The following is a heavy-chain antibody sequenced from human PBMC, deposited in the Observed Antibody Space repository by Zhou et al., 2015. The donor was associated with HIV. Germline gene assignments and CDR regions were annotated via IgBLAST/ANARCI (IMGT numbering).Heavy chain of an antibody. CDR2: VSGGGGSQ. J-gene: IGHJ3*01. CDR3: AKTSRTHVTKVIALITSPFDV. V-gene: IGHV3-23*01. D-gene: IGHD6-13*01. Sequence: EVQMLQSGGGLVQPGGSLRLSCAASGFTFKHYAMNWVRQAPGKGLEWVATVSGGGGSQYYADSVKGRFTISRDNSQDTVYLQMDSLKADDSAVYYCAKTSRTHVTKVIALITSPFDVWGQGTKVAVSS. CDR1: GFTFKHYA.